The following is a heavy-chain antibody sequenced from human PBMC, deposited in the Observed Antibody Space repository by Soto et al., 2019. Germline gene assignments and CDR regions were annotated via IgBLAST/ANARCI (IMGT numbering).Heavy chain of an antibody. Sequence: QVQLVQAGAEVKKPGASVKVSCKASGYTFTSYGISWVPQSPGQGLEGMGWISAYNGNTNYAQRLQGRVTMTTDTSTSTGYMELRSLRSDDTSVYYCAREYSSSCHDYWGQGTLVTVSS. CDR1: GYTFTSYG. J-gene: IGHJ4*02. CDR2: ISAYNGNT. CDR3: AREYSSSCHDY. D-gene: IGHD6-13*01. V-gene: IGHV1-18*01.